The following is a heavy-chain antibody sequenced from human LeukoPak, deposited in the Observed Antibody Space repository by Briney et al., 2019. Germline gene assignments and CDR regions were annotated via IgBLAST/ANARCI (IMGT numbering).Heavy chain of an antibody. CDR3: ARDLYYYGSGSYYPGWFVP. CDR1: GFTFSSYG. J-gene: IGHJ5*02. Sequence: GGSLRLSCAASGFTFSSYGMHWVRQAPGKGLEWVAVIWYDGSNKYYADSVKGRFTISRDNSKNTLYLQMNSLRAEDTAVYYCARDLYYYGSGSYYPGWFVPWGQGTLVTVSS. CDR2: IWYDGSNK. V-gene: IGHV3-33*01. D-gene: IGHD3-10*01.